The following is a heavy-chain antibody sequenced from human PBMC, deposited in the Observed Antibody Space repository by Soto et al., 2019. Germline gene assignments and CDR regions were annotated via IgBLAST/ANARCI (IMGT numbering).Heavy chain of an antibody. CDR1: GGTFSSYA. Sequence: QVQLVQSGAEVKKPGSSVKVSCKASGGTFSSYAISWVRQAPGQGLEWMGGIIPIFGTANYAQKVQGRGTITADESTSTAKMELSSLRSEDTAVYYCARALYCSGGSCYGMDVWGQGTTVTVSS. D-gene: IGHD2-15*01. J-gene: IGHJ6*02. CDR3: ARALYCSGGSCYGMDV. V-gene: IGHV1-69*12. CDR2: IIPIFGTA.